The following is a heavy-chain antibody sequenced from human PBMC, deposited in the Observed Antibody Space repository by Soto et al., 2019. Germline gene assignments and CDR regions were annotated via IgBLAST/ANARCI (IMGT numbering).Heavy chain of an antibody. D-gene: IGHD5-12*01. CDR2: ITPMFGSA. Sequence: QVQLVQSGAEVKKPGSSVKVSCKASGGTLSSYAISWVRQAPGQGLEWMGGITPMFGSANYAQNYQGRVPITEDESTTTAYMELTSLRSEDTAVYYCARAVEMAKMGHQYYGMDVWGQGTTVTVSS. CDR3: ARAVEMAKMGHQYYGMDV. V-gene: IGHV1-69*12. CDR1: GGTLSSYA. J-gene: IGHJ6*02.